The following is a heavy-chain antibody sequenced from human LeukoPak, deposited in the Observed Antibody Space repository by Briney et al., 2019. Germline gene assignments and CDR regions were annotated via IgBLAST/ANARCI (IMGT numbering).Heavy chain of an antibody. D-gene: IGHD1-14*01. CDR1: GDSISSRSDF. CDR3: ARENNHLTWFDP. Sequence: SETLSLTCSVSGDSISSRSDFWGWIRQPPGKGREWIGSVYYSGSTYYSPSLKRRVTVSVDTSKNQFSLKLSSVTAADTAVSYCARENNHLTWFDPWGQGTLVTVSS. V-gene: IGHV4-39*01. J-gene: IGHJ5*02. CDR2: VYYSGST.